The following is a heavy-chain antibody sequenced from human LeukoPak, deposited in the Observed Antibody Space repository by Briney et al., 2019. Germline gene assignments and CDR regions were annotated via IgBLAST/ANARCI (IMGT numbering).Heavy chain of an antibody. CDR3: ARGTTGGYSPSH. CDR2: ISGSSSYT. Sequence: PGGSLRLSCAASGFTFSSYSMNWVRQVPGKGLEWVSSISGSSSYTFYADSVRGRFTISRDNAKNSVSLQMNSLRAEDTAVYYCARGTTGGYSPSHWGQGTLVTVSS. CDR1: GFTFSSYS. D-gene: IGHD5-12*01. V-gene: IGHV3-21*01. J-gene: IGHJ4*02.